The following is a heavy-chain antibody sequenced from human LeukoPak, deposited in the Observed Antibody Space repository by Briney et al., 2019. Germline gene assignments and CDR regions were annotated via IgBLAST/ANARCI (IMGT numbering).Heavy chain of an antibody. CDR2: ISYDGSNR. CDR3: ARVFSSATTVTTDY. CDR1: GFTFSNYA. D-gene: IGHD4-11*01. Sequence: GSLRLSCAASGFTFSNYAMTWVRQAPGKGLEWVAVISYDGSNRYYADSVKGRFPISRDNSKNTLYLQMNSLRAEDTAVYYCARVFSSATTVTTDYWGQGTLVTVSS. J-gene: IGHJ4*02. V-gene: IGHV3-30-3*01.